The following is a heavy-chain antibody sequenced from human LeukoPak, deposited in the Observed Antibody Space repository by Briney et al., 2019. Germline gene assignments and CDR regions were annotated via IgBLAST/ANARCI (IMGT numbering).Heavy chain of an antibody. D-gene: IGHD3-22*01. CDR2: INGEGSSI. CDR1: GFAFATYW. V-gene: IGHV3-74*01. Sequence: PGGSLRLSCAASGFAFATYWMHWVRQAPGKGLEWLSRINGEGSSINYADSVKGRFTISRDNAKNTLYLQIDSLRVEDTAVYYCARMADYDRSGFYGHLPYWGQGTLVTVSS. J-gene: IGHJ1*01. CDR3: ARMADYDRSGFYGHLPY.